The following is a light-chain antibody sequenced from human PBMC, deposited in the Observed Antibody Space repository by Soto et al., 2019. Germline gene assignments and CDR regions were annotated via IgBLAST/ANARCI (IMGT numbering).Light chain of an antibody. Sequence: EIVMTQSASILSVNTGEGATLSCRASENVRTKVGWYQQKAGQAPRLLIYGASTRATGIPDRFSGSGSGTDFTLTISRLEPEVFAVYYCQQYGSSKFGQRTNVAIK. CDR3: QQYGSSK. J-gene: IGKJ1*01. CDR1: ENVRTK. V-gene: IGKV3-20*01. CDR2: GAS.